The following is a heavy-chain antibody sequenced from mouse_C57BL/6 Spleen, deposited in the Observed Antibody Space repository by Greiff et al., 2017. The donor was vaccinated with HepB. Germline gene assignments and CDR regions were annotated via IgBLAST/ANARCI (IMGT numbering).Heavy chain of an antibody. V-gene: IGHV1-66*01. CDR1: GYSFTSYY. CDR2: IYPGSGNT. CDR3: ASEGCSSSYSHYAMDC. Sequence: QVQLKESGPELVKPGASVKISCKASGYSFTSYYIHWVKQRPGQGLERIGWIYPGSGNTKYNEKFKGKATLTADTSSSTAYMQLSSLTSKDSAVYYCASEGCSSSYSHYAMDCWGQGNSVTVSS. D-gene: IGHD1-1*01. J-gene: IGHJ4*01.